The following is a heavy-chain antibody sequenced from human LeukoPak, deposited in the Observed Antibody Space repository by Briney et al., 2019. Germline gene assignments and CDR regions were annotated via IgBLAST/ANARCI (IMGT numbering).Heavy chain of an antibody. Sequence: SETLSLTCTVSGYSISSGYYWGWIRQPPGKGLEWIGSIYHSGSTYDNPSLKSRVTISVDTSKNQFSLKLSSVTAAATALYYCARVSGVTMIVVMEYDAFDIWGQGTMVTVSS. J-gene: IGHJ3*02. CDR1: GYSISSGYY. CDR2: IYHSGST. CDR3: ARVSGVTMIVVMEYDAFDI. D-gene: IGHD3-22*01. V-gene: IGHV4-38-2*02.